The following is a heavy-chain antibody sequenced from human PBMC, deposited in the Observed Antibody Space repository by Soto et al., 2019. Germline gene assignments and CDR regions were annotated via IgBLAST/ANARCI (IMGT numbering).Heavy chain of an antibody. CDR1: GGSISSGGYY. CDR2: IYYSGST. D-gene: IGHD2-21*02. Sequence: QVQLQESGPGLVKPSQTLSLTCTVSGGSISSGGYYWSWIRQHPGKGLEWIGYIYYSGSTYYNPSLKSRVTISVDTSKTQLSLKLSSVTAADTAVYYCGRVCGGDCHHGMDVWAQGTTVTVSS. CDR3: GRVCGGDCHHGMDV. V-gene: IGHV4-31*03. J-gene: IGHJ6*02.